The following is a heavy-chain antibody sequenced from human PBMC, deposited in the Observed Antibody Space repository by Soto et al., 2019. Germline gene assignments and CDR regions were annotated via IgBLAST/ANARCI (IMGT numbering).Heavy chain of an antibody. D-gene: IGHD1-26*01. CDR2: IYHSGST. CDR1: SGSISSSNW. Sequence: SETLSLTCAVSSGSISSSNWWSWVRQPPGKGLEWIGEIYHSGSTNYNPSLKSRVTISVDKSKNQFSLKLSSVTAADTAVYYCARELGGDSRIFDYWGQGTLVTVSS. J-gene: IGHJ4*02. CDR3: ARELGGDSRIFDY. V-gene: IGHV4-4*02.